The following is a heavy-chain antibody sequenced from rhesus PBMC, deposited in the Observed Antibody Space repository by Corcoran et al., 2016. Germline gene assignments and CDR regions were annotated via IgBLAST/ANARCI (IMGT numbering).Heavy chain of an antibody. V-gene: IGHV3-118*01. CDR2: IRTKSETYET. CDR3: TTDLKTD. CDR1: GFPFSSFP. J-gene: IGHJ4*01. Sequence: HLVESVGGLVQPGVSLSLSCVASGFPFSSFPLPWVRQAAGAGLEGVGRIRTKSETYETAYAVSGKDRFNIARDDSKNTADLQMHYLKTDDTAVYYCTTDLKTDWGQGVLVTVSS. D-gene: IGHD1-26*01.